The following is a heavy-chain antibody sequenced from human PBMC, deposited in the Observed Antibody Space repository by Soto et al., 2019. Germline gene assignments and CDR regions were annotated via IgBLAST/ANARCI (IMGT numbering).Heavy chain of an antibody. CDR3: ARPFYDILTGYDAFDI. CDR2: IYYSGST. J-gene: IGHJ3*02. CDR1: GGSISSSSYY. V-gene: IGHV4-39*01. D-gene: IGHD3-9*01. Sequence: PSETLSLTCTVSGGSISSSSYYWGWIRQPPGKGLEWIGSIYYSGSTYYNPSLKSRVTISVDTSKNQFSLKLSSVTAADTAVYYCARPFYDILTGYDAFDIWGQGTMVT.